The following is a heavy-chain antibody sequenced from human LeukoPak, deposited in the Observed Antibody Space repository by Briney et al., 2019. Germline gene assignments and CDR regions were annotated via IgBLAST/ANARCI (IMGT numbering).Heavy chain of an antibody. D-gene: IGHD6-19*01. CDR1: GFTFSNYM. CDR3: ATRSGWFI. J-gene: IGHJ4*02. Sequence: GGSLRLSCAASGFTFSNYMMHWVRQAPGKGLVWVSRIKSDGITITYADSVKGRFTISRDNSKNTLYLQMNSLRAEDTAVYYCATRSGWFIWGQGTLVTVSS. CDR2: IKSDGITI. V-gene: IGHV3-74*01.